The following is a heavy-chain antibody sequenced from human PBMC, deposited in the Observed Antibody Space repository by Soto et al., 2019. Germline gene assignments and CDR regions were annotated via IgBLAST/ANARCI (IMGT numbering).Heavy chain of an antibody. CDR3: ATSYSAYDYHYYYSMDV. V-gene: IGHV1-3*01. Sequence: ASVKVSCKASGYTFTSYAMHWVRQAPGQRLEWMGWINAGNGNTKYSQKFQGRVTITRDTSASTAYMELSRLRSEDTAVYYCATSYSAYDYHYYYSMDVWGQGTTVTVSS. D-gene: IGHD5-12*01. J-gene: IGHJ6*02. CDR1: GYTFTSYA. CDR2: INAGNGNT.